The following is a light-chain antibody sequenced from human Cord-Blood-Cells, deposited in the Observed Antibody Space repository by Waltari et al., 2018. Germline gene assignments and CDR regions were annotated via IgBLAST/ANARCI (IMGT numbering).Light chain of an antibody. Sequence: QSALTQPPSASGSPGHSVSISCTGTSSAVCGYNYVSWYKQHPGKAPKHMNDEVSKRPPGVPDRFSGSKSGNTASLTVSGLQAEDEADYYCSSYAGSNNVVFGGGTKLTVL. V-gene: IGLV2-8*01. CDR2: EVS. J-gene: IGLJ2*01. CDR1: SSAVCGYNY. CDR3: SSYAGSNNVV.